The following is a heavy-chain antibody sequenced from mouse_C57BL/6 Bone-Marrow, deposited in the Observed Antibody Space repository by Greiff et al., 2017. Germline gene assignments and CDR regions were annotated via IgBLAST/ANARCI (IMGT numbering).Heavy chain of an antibody. CDR3: AKYYYAMDY. J-gene: IGHJ4*01. CDR1: VFTFSDYG. V-gene: IGHV5-15*01. CDR2: ISNLAYSI. Sequence: EVKLVESGGGLVQPGGSLKLSCAASVFTFSDYGMAWVRQAPRKGPEWVAFISNLAYSIYYADTVTGRFIISRENAKNTLYLEMSSLRSEDTAMYYCAKYYYAMDYWGQGTSVTVSS.